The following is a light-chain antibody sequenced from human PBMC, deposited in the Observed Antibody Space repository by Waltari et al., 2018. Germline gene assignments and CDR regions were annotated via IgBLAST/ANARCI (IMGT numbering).Light chain of an antibody. CDR3: SSYTSSISVV. V-gene: IGLV2-14*03. Sequence: QSALTQPASVSGSPGQSITISCTGTSSDVGGYNLVSWYQQHPGKAPKLMVYDVTNRPSGVSNRFSGSKSGNTASLTISGLQAEDEADYYCSSYTSSISVVFGGGTKLTVL. CDR1: SSDVGGYNL. CDR2: DVT. J-gene: IGLJ2*01.